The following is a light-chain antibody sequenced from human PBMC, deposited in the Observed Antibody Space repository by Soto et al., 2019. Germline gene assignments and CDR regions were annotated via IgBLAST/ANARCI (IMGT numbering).Light chain of an antibody. Sequence: QSVLTQPASVSGSPGQSITISCTGTSSDVGGYKYVSWYQHHPGTAPKLMIYEVSDRPSGVSHRFSGSKSGNTASLTISGLQAEDEADYYCTSYSAKKLLFGGGTKVTVL. V-gene: IGLV2-14*01. CDR1: SSDVGGYKY. CDR3: TSYSAKKLL. CDR2: EVS. J-gene: IGLJ2*01.